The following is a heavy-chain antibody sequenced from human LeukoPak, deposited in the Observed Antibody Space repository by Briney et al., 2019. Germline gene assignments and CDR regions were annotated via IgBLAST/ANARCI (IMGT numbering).Heavy chain of an antibody. J-gene: IGHJ4*02. V-gene: IGHV3-33*01. CDR2: ILYDEINK. D-gene: IGHD3-10*01. CDR1: GFTFTNYA. CDR3: ARDPKRAISYGSGSHFDY. Sequence: PGGSLRLSCAASGFTFTNYAMHWVRRAAGRGRGGGAIILYDEINKFYADSVKGRFTISRDNSKNTLYLDKNSRTVEDTAVYYCARDPKRAISYGSGSHFDYWGQGTLVTVSS.